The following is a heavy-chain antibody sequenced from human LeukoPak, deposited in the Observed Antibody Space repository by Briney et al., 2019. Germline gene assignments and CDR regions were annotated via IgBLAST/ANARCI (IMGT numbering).Heavy chain of an antibody. CDR2: ISSSSSYI. D-gene: IGHD5-12*01. CDR3: ARSISGYDYVDY. V-gene: IGHV3-21*01. Sequence: GGSLRLSCAASGFTFSSYSMNWVRQAPGRGLEWVSSISSSSSYIYYADSVKGRFTISRDNAKNSLYLKMNSLRAEDTAVYYCARSISGYDYVDYWGQGTLVTVSS. J-gene: IGHJ4*02. CDR1: GFTFSSYS.